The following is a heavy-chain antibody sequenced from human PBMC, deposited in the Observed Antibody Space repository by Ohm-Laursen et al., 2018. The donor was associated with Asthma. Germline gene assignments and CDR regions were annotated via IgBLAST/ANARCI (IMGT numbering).Heavy chain of an antibody. J-gene: IGHJ4*02. CDR3: ARSIGWYSLDL. Sequence: SETLSLTCALSGGYIYNHWWSWVRQPPGKGLEWIAEISHSGAASFNPSLTSRVTISLDKSKTHFSLKLTSVTAADTAVYYCARSIGWYSLDLWGQGTLVTVSS. CDR1: GGYIYNHW. CDR2: ISHSGAA. V-gene: IGHV4-4*02. D-gene: IGHD6-19*01.